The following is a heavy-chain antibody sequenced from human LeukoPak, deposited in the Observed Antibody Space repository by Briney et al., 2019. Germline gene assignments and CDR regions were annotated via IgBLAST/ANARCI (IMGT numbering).Heavy chain of an antibody. D-gene: IGHD1-26*01. CDR1: GYTFTSYY. J-gene: IGHJ6*02. V-gene: IGHV1-8*02. CDR3: ARVQYSGSYYYYYGMDV. Sequence: ASVKVSCKASGYTFTSYYMHWVRQAPGQGLEWMGWMNPNSGNTGYAQKFQGRVTMTRNTSISTAYMELSSLRSEDTAVYYCARVQYSGSYYYYYGMDVWGQGTTVTVSS. CDR2: MNPNSGNT.